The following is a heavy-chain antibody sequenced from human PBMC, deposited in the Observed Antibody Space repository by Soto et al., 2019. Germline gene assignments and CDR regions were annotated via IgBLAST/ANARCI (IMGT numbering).Heavy chain of an antibody. CDR2: ISGNSGTT. J-gene: IGHJ4*02. Sequence: GGSLRLSCAASGFTFSTNAMTWVRQAPGKGLEWVSFISGNSGTTYFADSVKGRFTISRDNSKNTLYLQLNSLTAEDTAVYYCAKASSISWGVFDFWGQGTLVTVSS. CDR3: AKASSISWGVFDF. V-gene: IGHV3-23*01. D-gene: IGHD6-13*01. CDR1: GFTFSTNA.